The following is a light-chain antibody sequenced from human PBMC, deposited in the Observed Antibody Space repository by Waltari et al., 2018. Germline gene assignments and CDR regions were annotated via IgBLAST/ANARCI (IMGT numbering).Light chain of an antibody. Sequence: QSVLTQPPSASGTPGQRVTISCSGSTSNIGNNPVNWYQRLPGTAPKVLIYKDDQRPWGVPGRFSVSKSGPSASLAISGLQSDDEGDYYCAARDDSLNVWVFGGGTKVTVL. CDR1: TSNIGNNP. J-gene: IGLJ3*02. CDR2: KDD. CDR3: AARDDSLNVWV. V-gene: IGLV1-44*01.